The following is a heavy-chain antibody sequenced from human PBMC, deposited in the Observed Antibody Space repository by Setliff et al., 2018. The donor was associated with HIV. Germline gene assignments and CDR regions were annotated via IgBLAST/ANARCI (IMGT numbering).Heavy chain of an antibody. CDR2: IKTQPSNYAT. D-gene: IGHD2-21*02. J-gene: IGHJ6*03. CDR3: ARAGKELTAHPPYYYYYMDV. Sequence: GGSLRLSCAASGFPFSGSAIHWVRRASGKGLEWVGRIKTQPSNYATAYGASMEGRFTISRDNAKNTLYLQMSSLRAEDTAVYYCARAGKELTAHPPYYYYYMDVWGKGTTVTVSS. V-gene: IGHV3-73*01. CDR1: GFPFSGSA.